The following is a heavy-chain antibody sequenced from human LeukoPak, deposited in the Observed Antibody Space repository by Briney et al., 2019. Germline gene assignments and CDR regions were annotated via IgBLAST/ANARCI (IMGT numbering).Heavy chain of an antibody. CDR1: GGSISSYY. Sequence: SQTLSLTCTVSGGSISSYYWSWIRQPPGKGLECIGYMYYSGSTNYNPSLKSRVTISVDTSKNQFSLKLSSVTAADTAVYYCARVGDDYVWGSYRSTGYFDYWGQGTLVTVSS. D-gene: IGHD3-16*02. J-gene: IGHJ4*02. CDR3: ARVGDDYVWGSYRSTGYFDY. V-gene: IGHV4-59*01. CDR2: MYYSGST.